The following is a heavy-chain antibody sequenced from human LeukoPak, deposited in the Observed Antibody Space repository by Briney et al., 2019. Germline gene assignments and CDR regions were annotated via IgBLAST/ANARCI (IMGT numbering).Heavy chain of an antibody. J-gene: IGHJ4*02. CDR1: GFAFGRYA. D-gene: IGHD3-22*01. CDR2: ISFDKTTK. CDR3: VRDVQGREETVVGDY. Sequence: GGSLRLSCAASGFAFGRYAMHWVRQPPGKGLEWVAVISFDKTTKDYGDSVKGRFTISRGNSENKVYLQMNNVRVDDTAVYYCVRDVQGREETVVGDYWGQGTRVTVSS. V-gene: IGHV3-33*01.